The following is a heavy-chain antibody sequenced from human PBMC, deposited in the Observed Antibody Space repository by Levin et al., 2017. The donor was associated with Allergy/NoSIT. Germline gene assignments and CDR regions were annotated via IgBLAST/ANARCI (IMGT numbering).Heavy chain of an antibody. V-gene: IGHV1-2*02. D-gene: IGHD1-26*01. CDR3: AREWELLSEYFYH. CDR1: GYTFTGYY. Sequence: ASVKVSCKASGYTFTGYYIHWVRQAPGQGPEWMGWINPNSGGTKYAQKFQGRVTMTRDRSISTAYMELSRLRSDDPAVYYCAREWELLSEYFYHWGQGTLVTVSS. CDR2: INPNSGGT. J-gene: IGHJ1*01.